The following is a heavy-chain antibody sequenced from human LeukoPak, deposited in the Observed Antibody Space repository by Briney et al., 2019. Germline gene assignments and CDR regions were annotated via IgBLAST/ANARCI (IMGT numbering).Heavy chain of an antibody. CDR3: ARGPSITMVRGGQWYYYMDV. D-gene: IGHD3-10*01. V-gene: IGHV1-46*01. Sequence: ASVKVSCKASGYAFTSYYIHWVRQAPGQGLEGRGLINPSGGSTNYAQKFQGRVTMTRDTSTSTVYMELSSLRSEDTAVYYCARGPSITMVRGGQWYYYMDVWGKGTTVTISS. CDR1: GYAFTSYY. J-gene: IGHJ6*03. CDR2: INPSGGST.